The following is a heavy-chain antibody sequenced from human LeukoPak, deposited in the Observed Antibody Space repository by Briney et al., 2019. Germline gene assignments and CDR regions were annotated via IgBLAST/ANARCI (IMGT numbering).Heavy chain of an antibody. CDR1: GFTFSSYW. J-gene: IGHJ4*02. D-gene: IGHD5-12*01. CDR3: ARARTYSGYDGGYFFDY. CDR2: INSDGSST. Sequence: GGSLRLSCAASGFTFSSYWMHWVRQAPGKGLVWVSRINSDGSSTSYADSVKGRFTISRDNAKNSLYLQMNSLRAEDTAVYYCARARTYSGYDGGYFFDYWGQGTLVTVSS. V-gene: IGHV3-74*01.